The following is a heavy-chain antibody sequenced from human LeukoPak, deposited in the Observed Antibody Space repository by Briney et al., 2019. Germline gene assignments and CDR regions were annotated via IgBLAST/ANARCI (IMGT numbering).Heavy chain of an antibody. CDR3: ARVNNYYDSSGYLYYFDY. CDR2: INPNSGGT. V-gene: IGHV1-2*02. D-gene: IGHD3-22*01. Sequence: ASVKVSCKASEYTFTGYYMHWVRQAPGQGLEWVGWINPNSGGTNYAQKFQGRVTMTRDTSISTAYMELSSPRSDDTAVYYCARVNNYYDSSGYLYYFDYWGQGTLVTVSS. J-gene: IGHJ4*02. CDR1: EYTFTGYY.